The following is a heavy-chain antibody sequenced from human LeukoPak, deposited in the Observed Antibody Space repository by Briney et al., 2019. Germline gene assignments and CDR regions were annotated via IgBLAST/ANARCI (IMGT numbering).Heavy chain of an antibody. D-gene: IGHD3-22*01. CDR3: ARVPYYYDSSGYRVDEYYFDY. Sequence: PGGSLRLSCAASGFTFSRYWMHWVRQAPGKGLVWVSRINTDGSSTTYADFVKGRFTISRDNAKNTLYLQMNSLRAEDTAVYYCARVPYYYDSSGYRVDEYYFDYWGQGTLVTVSS. CDR1: GFTFSRYW. V-gene: IGHV3-74*01. CDR2: INTDGSST. J-gene: IGHJ4*02.